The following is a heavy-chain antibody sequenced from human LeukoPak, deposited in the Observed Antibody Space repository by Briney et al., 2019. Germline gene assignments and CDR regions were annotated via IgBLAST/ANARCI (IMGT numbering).Heavy chain of an antibody. CDR2: ISYDGSNK. CDR3: ARDPLY. CDR1: GFTFSSYA. J-gene: IGHJ4*02. Sequence: PGRPLRLSCAASGFTFSSYAMHWVRQAPGKGLEWVAVISYDGSNKYYADSVKGRFTISRDNSKNTLYLQMNSLRAEDTAVYYCARDPLYWGQGTLVTVSS. V-gene: IGHV3-30*01.